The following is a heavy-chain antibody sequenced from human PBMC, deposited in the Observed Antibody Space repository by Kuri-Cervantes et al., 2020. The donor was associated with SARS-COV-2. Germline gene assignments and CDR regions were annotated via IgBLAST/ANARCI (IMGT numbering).Heavy chain of an antibody. Sequence: SQTLSLTCAVYGGSFSGYYWSWIRQPPGKGLEWIGEINRSGSTNYNPSLKSRVTISVDTSKNQFSLKLSSVTAADTAVYYCARGIVATDYDYWGQGTLVTVSS. V-gene: IGHV4-34*01. CDR1: GGSFSGYY. J-gene: IGHJ4*02. CDR2: INRSGST. CDR3: ARGIVATDYDY. D-gene: IGHD5-12*01.